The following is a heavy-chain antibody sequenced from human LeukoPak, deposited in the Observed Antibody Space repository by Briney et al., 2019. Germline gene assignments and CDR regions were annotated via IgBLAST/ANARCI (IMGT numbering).Heavy chain of an antibody. D-gene: IGHD6-19*01. CDR2: IKQDESEK. CDR3: ARAIAVAGFRYFDL. CDR1: GFTFSSYW. J-gene: IGHJ2*01. V-gene: IGHV3-7*01. Sequence: GGSLRLSCAASGFTFSSYWMSWVRQAPGKGLEWVANIKQDESEKYYVDSVKGRFTISRDNAKNSLYLQMNNLRVEDTAVYYCARAIAVAGFRYFDLWGRGTLVTVSS.